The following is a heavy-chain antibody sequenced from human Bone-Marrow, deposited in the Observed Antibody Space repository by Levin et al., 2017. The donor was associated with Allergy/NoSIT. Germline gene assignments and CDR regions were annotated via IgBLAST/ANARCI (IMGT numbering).Heavy chain of an antibody. J-gene: IGHJ4*02. CDR2: ISYDGSNK. CDR3: ARDSDITMVRGVDY. V-gene: IGHV3-30-3*01. D-gene: IGHD3-10*01. CDR1: GFTFSSYA. Sequence: SCAASGFTFSSYAMHWVRQAPGKGLEWVAVISYDGSNKYYADSVKGRFTISRDNSKNTLYLQMNSLRAEDTAVYYCARDSDITMVRGVDYWGQGTLVTVSS.